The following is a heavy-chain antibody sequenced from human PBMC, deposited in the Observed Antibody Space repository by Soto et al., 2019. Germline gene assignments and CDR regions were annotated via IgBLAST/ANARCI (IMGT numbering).Heavy chain of an antibody. V-gene: IGHV1-46*02. CDR2: FDPSGVWT. CDR1: GHSIKNYY. Sequence: GASVKVSCKASGHSIKNYYIHWVRQAPGQGLEWMGVFDPSGVWTSYAQKFQGRVTMTRDTSTSTVHMDVSSLRSEDTALYYCASADSGDYGINYYGLDVWGQGTTVTVSS. J-gene: IGHJ6*02. D-gene: IGHD4-17*01. CDR3: ASADSGDYGINYYGLDV.